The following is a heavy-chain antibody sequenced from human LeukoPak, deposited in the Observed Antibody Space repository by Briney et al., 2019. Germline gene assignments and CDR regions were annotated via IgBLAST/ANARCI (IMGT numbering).Heavy chain of an antibody. CDR2: IYTSGST. CDR1: GGSISSGSYY. J-gene: IGHJ6*03. D-gene: IGHD3-3*01. V-gene: IGHV4-61*02. Sequence: SETLSLTCTVSGGSISSGSYYWSWIRQPAGKGLEWIWRIYTSGSTNYNPSLKSRVTISVDTSKNQFSLKLSSVTAADTTVYYCARDQWSNYYYYYMDVWGKGTTVTVSS. CDR3: ARDQWSNYYYYYMDV.